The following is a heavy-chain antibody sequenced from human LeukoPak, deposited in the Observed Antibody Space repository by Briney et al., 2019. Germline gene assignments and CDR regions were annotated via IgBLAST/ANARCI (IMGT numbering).Heavy chain of an antibody. J-gene: IGHJ6*02. CDR1: GFTLSSHG. Sequence: GGSLRLSCVASGFTLSSHGMHWGRQAPGKGLEWVAVLWYDGRNKYYADSVKGRFTISRDDSKNTLYLQMNSLRAEDTAVYYCARDPQHSMDVWGQGTTITVSS. D-gene: IGHD5-18*01. CDR3: ARDPQHSMDV. CDR2: LWYDGRNK. V-gene: IGHV3-33*01.